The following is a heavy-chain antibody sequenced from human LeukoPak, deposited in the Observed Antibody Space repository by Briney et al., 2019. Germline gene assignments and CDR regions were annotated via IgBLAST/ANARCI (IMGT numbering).Heavy chain of an antibody. CDR1: GFTFSSYA. V-gene: IGHV3-23*01. CDR2: ISGSGGST. D-gene: IGHD2-15*01. CDR3: AKSLGYCSGGSCY. J-gene: IGHJ4*02. Sequence: GGPLRLSCAASGFTFSSYAMSWVRQAPGKGLEWVSAISGSGGSTYYADSVKGRFTISRDNSKNKLYLQMNSLRAEDTAVYYCAKSLGYCSGGSCYWGQGTLVTVSS.